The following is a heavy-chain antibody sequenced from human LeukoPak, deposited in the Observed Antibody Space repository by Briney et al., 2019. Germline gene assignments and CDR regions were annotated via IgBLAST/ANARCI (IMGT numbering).Heavy chain of an antibody. Sequence: PGGSLRLSCAASGFTFSSYAMSWVRQAPGKGLEWVSAISGSGGSTYYADSVKGRFTISRDNSKNTLYLQMNSLRAEDTAVYYCAKGGYDSSGYYYAVYMDVWGKGTTVTVSS. D-gene: IGHD3-22*01. V-gene: IGHV3-23*01. J-gene: IGHJ6*03. CDR1: GFTFSSYA. CDR3: AKGGYDSSGYYYAVYMDV. CDR2: ISGSGGST.